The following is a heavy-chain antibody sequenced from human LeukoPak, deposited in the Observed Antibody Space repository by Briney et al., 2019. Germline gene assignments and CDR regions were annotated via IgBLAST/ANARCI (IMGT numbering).Heavy chain of an antibody. J-gene: IGHJ5*02. D-gene: IGHD6-19*01. CDR1: GGSISSSNYY. CDR3: ARHRDTSGWYHWFDP. CDR2: IYYSGIT. V-gene: IGHV4-39*01. Sequence: SETLSLTCTVSGGSISSSNYYWGWIRQPPGTGLEWIGSIYYSGITYYNPSLKSRVTISVDTSNNHFSLKLTSVTAADTAVYYCARHRDTSGWYHWFDPWGQGTLVTVSS.